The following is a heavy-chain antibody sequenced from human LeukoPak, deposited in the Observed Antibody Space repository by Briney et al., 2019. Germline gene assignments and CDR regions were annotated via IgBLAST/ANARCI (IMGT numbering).Heavy chain of an antibody. D-gene: IGHD2-2*01. Sequence: SETLSLTCAVSGGSFSGYYWSWIRQPPGKGLEWIGEINHSGSTNYSPSLKSRVTISVDTSKNQFSLKLSSVTAADTAVYYCARAVVVPAAKRGYYYYYMDVWGKGTTVTVSS. CDR1: GGSFSGYY. CDR3: ARAVVVPAAKRGYYYYYMDV. J-gene: IGHJ6*03. CDR2: INHSGST. V-gene: IGHV4-34*01.